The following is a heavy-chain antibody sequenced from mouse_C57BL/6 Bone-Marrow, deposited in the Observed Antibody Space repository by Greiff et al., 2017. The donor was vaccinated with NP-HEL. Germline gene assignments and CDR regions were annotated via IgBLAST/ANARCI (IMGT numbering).Heavy chain of an antibody. CDR2: ISDGGSDT. J-gene: IGHJ3*01. Sequence: EVKLVESGGGLVKPGGSLKLSCAASGFTFSSYGMYWVRQTPEKRLEWVANISDGGSDTYSPDTVKGRFTISRDNAKNHLFQLMSHRKSEDAAMYCCGEIWDGGFAYWGQGTLVTVSA. CDR1: GFTFSSYG. CDR3: GEIWDGGFAY. V-gene: IGHV5-4*03. D-gene: IGHD4-1*01.